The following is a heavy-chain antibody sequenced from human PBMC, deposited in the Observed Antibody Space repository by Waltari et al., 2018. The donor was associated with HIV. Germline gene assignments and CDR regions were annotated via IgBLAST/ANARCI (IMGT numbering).Heavy chain of an antibody. Sequence: EVQLVQSGAEVKKPGESLKISCKGSGYSFSTYWIAWVRQMPGKGLEWMGIIYPGDSDTRYSPSFQGHVTISADKSIDTAYLQWSSLKASDTAMYIGAKKPRGVQGVVDYWYFDLWGRGTLVNVSS. V-gene: IGHV5-51*01. CDR2: IYPGDSDT. CDR3: AKKPRGVQGVVDYWYFDL. J-gene: IGHJ2*01. CDR1: GYSFSTYW. D-gene: IGHD3-10*01.